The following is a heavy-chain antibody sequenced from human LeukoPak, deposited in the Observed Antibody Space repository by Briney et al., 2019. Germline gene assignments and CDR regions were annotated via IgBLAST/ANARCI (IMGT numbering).Heavy chain of an antibody. CDR3: AKAPDSSTYYYDT. CDR1: GFTFSSYA. Sequence: GGSLRLSCAASGFTFSSYAMSWVRRAPGKGLECVSAISGSGGSTYYADSVKGRFTISRDNSKNTLYLQMNSLRAEDTAVYYCAKAPDSSTYYYDTWGQGTLVTVSS. D-gene: IGHD6-6*01. V-gene: IGHV3-23*01. CDR2: ISGSGGST. J-gene: IGHJ4*02.